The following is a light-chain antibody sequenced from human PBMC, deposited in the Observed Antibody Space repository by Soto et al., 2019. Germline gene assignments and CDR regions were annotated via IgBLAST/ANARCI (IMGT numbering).Light chain of an antibody. CDR3: QQYNYWPRT. J-gene: IGKJ1*01. CDR2: GAS. CDR1: RSVRSN. Sequence: EILTTRSPATLSVSPVERDTLSCKASRSVRSNLAWYQQKPGQAPRLLISGASTRATGITDRFSGSGSGTEFTLTINSLQSEDFAVYYCQQYNYWPRTFGKGTKVDIK. V-gene: IGKV3-15*01.